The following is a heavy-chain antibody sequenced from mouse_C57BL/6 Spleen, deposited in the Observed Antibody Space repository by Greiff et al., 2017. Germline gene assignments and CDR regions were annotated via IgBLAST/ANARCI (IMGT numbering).Heavy chain of an antibody. Sequence: EVQLVESGGGLVKPGGSLKLSCAASGFTFSSYAMSWVRQTPEKRLEWVATISDGGSYTYYPDNVKGRFTISRDNAKNNLYLQMSHLKSEDTAMYYCARDGDYDYDGYYFDYWGQGTTLTVSS. CDR2: ISDGGSYT. CDR1: GFTFSSYA. V-gene: IGHV5-4*01. J-gene: IGHJ2*01. CDR3: ARDGDYDYDGYYFDY. D-gene: IGHD2-4*01.